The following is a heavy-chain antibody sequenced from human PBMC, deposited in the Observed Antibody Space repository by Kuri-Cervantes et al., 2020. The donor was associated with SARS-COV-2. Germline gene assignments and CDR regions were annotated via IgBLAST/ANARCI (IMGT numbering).Heavy chain of an antibody. D-gene: IGHD3-3*01. Sequence: ASVKVSCKASGYTFTSYYMHWARQAPGQGLEWMGIINPSGGSTSYAQKFQGRVTMTRDTSTSTVYMELSSLRSEDTAVYYCAREGIFGVVHQVPMRYYYMDVWGKGTTVTVSS. J-gene: IGHJ6*03. CDR3: AREGIFGVVHQVPMRYYYMDV. CDR1: GYTFTSYY. V-gene: IGHV1-46*01. CDR2: INPSGGST.